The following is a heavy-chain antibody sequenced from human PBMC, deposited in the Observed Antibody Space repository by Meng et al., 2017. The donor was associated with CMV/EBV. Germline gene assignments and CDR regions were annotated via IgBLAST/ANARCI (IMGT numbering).Heavy chain of an antibody. Sequence: GSLRLSCAVYGGSFSGYYWSWIRQPPGKGLEWIGEINHSGSTNYNPSLKSRVTISVDTSKNQFSLKLSSVTAADTAVYYCARGYSSSSVRYSSGWYGSYYYYGMDVWGQGTTVTV. CDR2: INHSGST. V-gene: IGHV4-34*01. CDR3: ARGYSSSSVRYSSGWYGSYYYYGMDV. CDR1: GGSFSGYY. J-gene: IGHJ6*02. D-gene: IGHD6-19*01.